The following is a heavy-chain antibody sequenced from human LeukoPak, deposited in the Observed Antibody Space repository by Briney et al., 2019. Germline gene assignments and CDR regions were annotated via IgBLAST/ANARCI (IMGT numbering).Heavy chain of an antibody. CDR2: IYTSGST. V-gene: IGHV4-61*02. D-gene: IGHD3-22*01. Sequence: SQTLSLTCTVSGGSISSGSYYWSWIRQPAGKGLEWIGRIYTSGSTNYNPSLKSRVTISVDTSKNKFSLKLSSVTAAHTAVYYCARVRYYDSSGYHYGMDVWGQGTTVTVSS. CDR3: ARVRYYDSSGYHYGMDV. J-gene: IGHJ6*02. CDR1: GGSISSGSYY.